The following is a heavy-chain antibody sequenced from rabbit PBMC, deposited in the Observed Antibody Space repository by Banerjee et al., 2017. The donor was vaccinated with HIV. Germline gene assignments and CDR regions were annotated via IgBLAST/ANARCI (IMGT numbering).Heavy chain of an antibody. CDR1: GFDFSSNA. J-gene: IGHJ4*01. D-gene: IGHD4-1*01. CDR3: ARDLAGVIGWNFNL. CDR2: IYAGSSGNT. V-gene: IGHV1S40*01. Sequence: QSLEESGGDLVKPGASLTLICTVSGFDFSSNAMCWVRQAPGKGLEWIACIYAGSSGNTVYATWAKGRFTISKTSWTTVTLQMTSLTAADTATYFCARDLAGVIGWNFNLWGPGTLVTVS.